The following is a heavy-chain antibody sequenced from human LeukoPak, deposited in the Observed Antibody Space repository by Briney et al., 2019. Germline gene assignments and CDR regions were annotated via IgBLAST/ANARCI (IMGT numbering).Heavy chain of an antibody. D-gene: IGHD3-3*01. V-gene: IGHV1-8*01. CDR2: MNPNSGNT. CDR1: GYTFTSYD. Sequence: ASVKVSCKASGYTFTSYDINWVRQATGQGLEWMGWMNPNSGNTGYAQKFQGRVTMTRNTSISTAYMELSSLRSEDTAVYYCARDTRGRFWSGYSPTDYYYYMDVWGKGTTVTVSS. CDR3: ARDTRGRFWSGYSPTDYYYYMDV. J-gene: IGHJ6*03.